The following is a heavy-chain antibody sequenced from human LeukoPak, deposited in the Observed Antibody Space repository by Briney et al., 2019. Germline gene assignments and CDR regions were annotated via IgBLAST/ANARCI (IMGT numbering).Heavy chain of an antibody. D-gene: IGHD3-10*01. CDR1: GFTFSSYG. CDR3: AKDVYGSGSSPGDY. V-gene: IGHV3-30*18. Sequence: GGSLRLSCAASGFTFSSYGMHWVRQAPGKGLEWVTVLSYDESNKYYADSVKGRFTISRDKSKKTLYLQMNSLRTEDTAVYYCAKDVYGSGSSPGDYWGQGTLVTVS. J-gene: IGHJ4*02. CDR2: LSYDESNK.